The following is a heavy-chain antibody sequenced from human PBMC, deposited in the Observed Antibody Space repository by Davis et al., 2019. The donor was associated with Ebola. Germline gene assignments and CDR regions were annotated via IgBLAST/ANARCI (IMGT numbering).Heavy chain of an antibody. CDR2: IYYSGST. CDR1: GGSISTYY. Sequence: SETLSLTCTVTGGSISTYYWSWIRQPPGKGLEWIGYIYYSGSTNYNPSLKSRVTISVDTSKNQFSLKLSSVTAADTAVYYCARRSVVVPAAMRYWGQGTLVTVSS. J-gene: IGHJ4*02. CDR3: ARRSVVVPAAMRY. D-gene: IGHD2-2*01. V-gene: IGHV4-59*12.